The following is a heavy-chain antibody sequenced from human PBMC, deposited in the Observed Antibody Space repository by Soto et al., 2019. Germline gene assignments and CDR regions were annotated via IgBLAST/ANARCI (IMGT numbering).Heavy chain of an antibody. D-gene: IGHD3-22*01. J-gene: IGHJ6*02. CDR2: ISAYNGNT. V-gene: IGHV1-18*01. CDR1: GYTFTSYG. CDR3: ARDNPDTYYYDSSGYYVSYYYYGMDG. Sequence: GASVKVSCKASGYTFTSYGISWVRQAPGQGLEWMGWISAYNGNTNYAQKLQGRVTMTTDTSTSTAYMELRSLRSDDTAVYYCARDNPDTYYYDSSGYYVSYYYYGMDGWGQGTTVTVAS.